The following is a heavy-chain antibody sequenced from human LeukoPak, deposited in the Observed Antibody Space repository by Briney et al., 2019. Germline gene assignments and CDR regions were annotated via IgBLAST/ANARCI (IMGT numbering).Heavy chain of an antibody. D-gene: IGHD3-16*01. J-gene: IGHJ4*02. CDR1: GFTFSSYA. CDR3: AKVLEKSPYDYGWGGPPHFDY. Sequence: GGSLRLSCAASGFTFSSYAMSWVRQAPGKGLEWVSAISGSGGSTYYADSVKGRFTISRDNSKNTLYLQMNSLRAEDTAVYYCAKVLEKSPYDYGWGGPPHFDYWGQGTLVTVSS. CDR2: ISGSGGST. V-gene: IGHV3-23*01.